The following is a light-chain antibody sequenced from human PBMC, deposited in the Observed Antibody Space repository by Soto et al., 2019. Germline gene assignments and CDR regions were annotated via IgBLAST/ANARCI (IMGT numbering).Light chain of an antibody. CDR3: HQYVSSPWA. J-gene: IGKJ1*01. CDR1: QSVTNSF. Sequence: EIVLAQSPGTLSLSPGERATLSCRASQSVTNSFLAWYQQKPGQAPRLLIYGASRRATGIPDRFTGSGSGTDFPLTISRLEPEDCAVYYCHQYVSSPWAFGQGTKVEI. V-gene: IGKV3-20*01. CDR2: GAS.